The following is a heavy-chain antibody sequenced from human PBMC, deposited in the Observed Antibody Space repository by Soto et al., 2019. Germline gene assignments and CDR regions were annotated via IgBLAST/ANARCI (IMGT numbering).Heavy chain of an antibody. Sequence: QVQLVQSGAEVKKPGASVMVSCKASGYTFTSYAMHWVRQAPGQRLEWMGWINAGNGNTKYSQKFQGRVTITRDTSASTAYMELSSLRSEDTAVYYCARDPGYSYADYWGQGTLVTVSS. CDR1: GYTFTSYA. D-gene: IGHD5-18*01. J-gene: IGHJ4*02. V-gene: IGHV1-3*01. CDR3: ARDPGYSYADY. CDR2: INAGNGNT.